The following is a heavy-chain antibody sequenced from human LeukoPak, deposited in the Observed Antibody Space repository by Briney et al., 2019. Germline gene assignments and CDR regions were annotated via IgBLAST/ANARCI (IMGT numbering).Heavy chain of an antibody. D-gene: IGHD3-10*01. CDR2: FDPEDGET. V-gene: IGHV1-24*01. CDR3: AVYIMVRGVIISDY. J-gene: IGHJ4*02. CDR1: GYTLTELS. Sequence: VASVKVSCKVSGYTLTELSMHWVRQAPGKGLEWMGGFDPEDGETIYAQKFQGRVTMTEDTSTDTAYMELSSLRSEDTAVYYCAVYIMVRGVIISDYWGQGTLVTVSS.